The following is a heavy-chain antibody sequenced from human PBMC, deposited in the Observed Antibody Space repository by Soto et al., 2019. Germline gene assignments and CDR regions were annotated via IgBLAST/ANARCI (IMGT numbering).Heavy chain of an antibody. D-gene: IGHD1-20*01. J-gene: IGHJ6*02. CDR1: GFSITSPGMS. Sequence: SGPTLVNPTETLTLTCTFSGFSITSPGMSVSWIRQPPGRALEWLALIERDDDDKYYSTSLKTRRTISKDTRKNQVVLTMANMDPADTATYYCARSIRGPRKFNGMDVWGQGT. CDR2: IERDDDDK. V-gene: IGHV2-70*13. CDR3: ARSIRGPRKFNGMDV.